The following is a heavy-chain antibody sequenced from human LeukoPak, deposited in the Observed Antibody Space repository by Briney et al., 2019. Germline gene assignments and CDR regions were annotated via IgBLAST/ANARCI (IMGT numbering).Heavy chain of an antibody. D-gene: IGHD3-3*01. J-gene: IGHJ4*02. CDR2: IYYSGST. V-gene: IGHV4-30-4*01. Sequence: SETLSLTCTVSGGSISSGDYYWSWIRQPPGKGLEWIGYIYYSGSTYYNPSLKSRVTMSVDTPKNQFSLKLSSVTAADTAVYYCARGQRGDDFWSGYDIFDYWGQGTLVTVSS. CDR3: ARGQRGDDFWSGYDIFDY. CDR1: GGSISSGDYY.